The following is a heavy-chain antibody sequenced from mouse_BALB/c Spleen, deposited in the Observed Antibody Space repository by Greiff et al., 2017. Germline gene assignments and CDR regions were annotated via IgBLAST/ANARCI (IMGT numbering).Heavy chain of an antibody. CDR1: GFNIKDYY. CDR3: NYDYDY. D-gene: IGHD2-4*01. J-gene: IGHJ2*01. CDR2: IDPENGDT. Sequence: EVKLMESGAELVRSGASVKLSCTASGFNIKDYYMHWVKQRPEQGLEWIGWIDPENGDTEYAPKFQGKATMTEDTSSNTAYLQLSSLTSEDTAVYYCNYDYDYWGQGTTLTVSS. V-gene: IGHV14-4*02.